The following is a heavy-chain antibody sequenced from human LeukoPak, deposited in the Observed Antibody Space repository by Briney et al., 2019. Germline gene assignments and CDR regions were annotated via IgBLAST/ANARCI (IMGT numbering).Heavy chain of an antibody. CDR3: ARGGLGVRGDQPLDY. Sequence: GASVKVSCKASGYTFTSYYMHWVRQAPGQGLEWMGIINPSGGSTSYAQKFQGRVTMTRDMSTSTVYMELSSLRSEDTAVYYRARGGLGVRGDQPLDYWGQGTLVTVSS. CDR1: GYTFTSYY. J-gene: IGHJ4*02. D-gene: IGHD3-10*01. V-gene: IGHV1-46*01. CDR2: INPSGGST.